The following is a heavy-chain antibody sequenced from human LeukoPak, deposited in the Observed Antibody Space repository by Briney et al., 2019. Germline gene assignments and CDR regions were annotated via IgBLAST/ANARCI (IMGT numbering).Heavy chain of an antibody. J-gene: IGHJ3*02. Sequence: ASVKVSCKASDYTFTNYGITWVRQAPGQGLEWLGWISTYNGNTNYAQKFQGRVTMTTDTSTSTAYMELRSLTSDDTAVYYCARGPGNTNTDLFDIGGKGTGVSVFS. V-gene: IGHV1-18*01. CDR2: ISTYNGNT. CDR1: DYTFTNYG. CDR3: ARGPGNTNTDLFDI. D-gene: IGHD2/OR15-2a*01.